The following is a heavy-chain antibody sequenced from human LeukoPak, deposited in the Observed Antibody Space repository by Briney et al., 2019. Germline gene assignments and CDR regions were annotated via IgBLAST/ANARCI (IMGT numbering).Heavy chain of an antibody. CDR1: GFTFSSYA. V-gene: IGHV3-23*01. Sequence: GGSLRLSCAASGFTFSSYAMSWVRQAPGKGLEWVSAISGSGGSTYYADSVKGRFTISRDNSKNTLYLQMNSLRAEDTAVYYCAKDLRITIFGVVIRPGDAFDIWGQGTMVTVSS. CDR3: AKDLRITIFGVVIRPGDAFDI. CDR2: ISGSGGST. J-gene: IGHJ3*02. D-gene: IGHD3-3*01.